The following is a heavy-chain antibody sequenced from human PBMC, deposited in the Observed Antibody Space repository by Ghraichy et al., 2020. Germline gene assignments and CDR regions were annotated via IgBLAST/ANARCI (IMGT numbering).Heavy chain of an antibody. CDR3: ARGSCSGGSCYGGYGY. V-gene: IGHV3-21*01. D-gene: IGHD2-15*01. CDR2: ISSSSSYI. Sequence: GGSLRLSCAASGFTFSSYSMNWVRQAPGKGLEWVSSISSSSSYIYYADSVKGRFTISRDNAKNSLYLQMNSLRAEDTAVYYCARGSCSGGSCYGGYGYWGQGTLVTVSS. CDR1: GFTFSSYS. J-gene: IGHJ4*02.